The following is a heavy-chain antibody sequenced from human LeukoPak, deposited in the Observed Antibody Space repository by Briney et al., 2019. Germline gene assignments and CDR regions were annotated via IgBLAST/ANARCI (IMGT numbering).Heavy chain of an antibody. J-gene: IGHJ6*02. V-gene: IGHV4-34*01. D-gene: IGHD2-2*01. CDR1: GGSFSGYY. CDR3: AREDIVVVPAKKVASYGMDV. Sequence: SDTLSLPCAVYGGSFSGYYWSWIRQPPGKGLEWIGEINHSGSTNYNPSLKSRVTISVDTSKNQFSLKLSSVTAADTAVYYCAREDIVVVPAKKVASYGMDVWGQGTTVTVSS. CDR2: INHSGST.